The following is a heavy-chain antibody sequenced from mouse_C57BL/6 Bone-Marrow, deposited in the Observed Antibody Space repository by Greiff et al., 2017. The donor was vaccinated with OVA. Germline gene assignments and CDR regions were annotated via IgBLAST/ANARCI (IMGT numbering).Heavy chain of an antibody. Sequence: VQLQQSGPELVKSGASVKISCKASGYAFSSSWMNWVKQRPGKGLEWIGRIYPGDGDTNYNGKFKGKATLTADKSSSTAYMQLSSLTSEDSAVYFCARHEDGYYASYFDYWGQGTTLTVSS. CDR1: GYAFSSSW. CDR2: IYPGDGDT. V-gene: IGHV1-82*01. D-gene: IGHD2-3*01. J-gene: IGHJ2*01. CDR3: ARHEDGYYASYFDY.